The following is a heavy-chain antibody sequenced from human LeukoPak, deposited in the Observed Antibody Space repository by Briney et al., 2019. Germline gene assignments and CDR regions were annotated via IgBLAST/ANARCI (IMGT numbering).Heavy chain of an antibody. J-gene: IGHJ4*02. CDR1: GYSSTSYW. CDR3: ARGPRYCTNGVCGDY. Sequence: GESLKISCKGSGYSSTSYWIGWVRQMPGKGLEWMGIIYPGDSDTRYSPSFQGQVTISADKSISTAYLQWSSLKASDTAMYYCARGPRYCTNGVCGDYWGQGTLVTVS. D-gene: IGHD2-8*01. V-gene: IGHV5-51*01. CDR2: IYPGDSDT.